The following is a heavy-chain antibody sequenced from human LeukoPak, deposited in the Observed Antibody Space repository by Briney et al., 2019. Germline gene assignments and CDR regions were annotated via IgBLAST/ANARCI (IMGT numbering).Heavy chain of an antibody. D-gene: IGHD1-26*01. J-gene: IGHJ4*02. CDR1: GGSISSYY. V-gene: IGHV4-59*01. CDR2: IYYSGST. Sequence: PSETLSLTCTVSGGSISSYYWSWIRQPPGKGLEWIGYIYYSGSTNYNPSLKSRVTISVDTSKNQFSLKLSSVTAADTAVYYCARDSIVGAPRFDYWGQGTLVTVSS. CDR3: ARDSIVGAPRFDY.